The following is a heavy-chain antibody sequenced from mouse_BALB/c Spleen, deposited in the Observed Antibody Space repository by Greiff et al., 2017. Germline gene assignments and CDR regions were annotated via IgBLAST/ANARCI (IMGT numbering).Heavy chain of an antibody. D-gene: IGHD2-14*01. CDR2: ISYDGSN. J-gene: IGHJ1*01. CDR1: GYSITSGYY. V-gene: IGHV3-6*02. Sequence: EVQLQESGPGLVKPSQSLSLTCSVTGYSITSGYYWNWIRQFPGNKLEWMGYISYDGSNNYNPSLKNRISITRDTSKNQFFLKLNSVTTEDTATYYCARRSLYYRPDWYFDVWGAGTTVTVSS. CDR3: ARRSLYYRPDWYFDV.